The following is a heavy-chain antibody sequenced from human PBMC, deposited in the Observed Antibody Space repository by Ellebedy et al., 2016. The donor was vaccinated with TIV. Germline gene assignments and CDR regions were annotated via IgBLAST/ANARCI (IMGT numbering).Heavy chain of an antibody. Sequence: AASVKVSCKASGYTFTSYGLSWVRHAPGQGLEWLGWISAYNGNTNYAQNLQGRVTMTTDTSTSTAYMELRSLRSDDTAVYYCARGSSTELPLDYWGQGTLVTVSS. V-gene: IGHV1-18*01. D-gene: IGHD1-26*01. CDR1: GYTFTSYG. CDR2: ISAYNGNT. J-gene: IGHJ4*02. CDR3: ARGSSTELPLDY.